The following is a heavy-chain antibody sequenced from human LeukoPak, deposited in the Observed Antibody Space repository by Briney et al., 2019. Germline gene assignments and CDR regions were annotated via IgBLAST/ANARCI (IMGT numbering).Heavy chain of an antibody. D-gene: IGHD1/OR15-1a*01. CDR3: ATSESQTRFDY. J-gene: IGHJ4*02. V-gene: IGHV5-51*01. Sequence: GESLQISCEGSGYSFNTYWIGWVRPMPGKGLEWIGTIFPGDSDTTYSPSLQGQVTISADKSINTAYLQWSSLRASDTAMYYCATSESQTRFDYWGQGTPVTVSS. CDR2: IFPGDSDT. CDR1: GYSFNTYW.